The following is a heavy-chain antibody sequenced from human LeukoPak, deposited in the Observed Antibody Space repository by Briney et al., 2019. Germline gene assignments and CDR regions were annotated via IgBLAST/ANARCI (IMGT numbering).Heavy chain of an antibody. Sequence: SETLSLTCAVYGGSFSGYYWSWIRRPPGKGLEWIGEINHSGSTNYNPSLKSRVTISVDTSKNQFSLKLSSVTAADTAVYYCARERKYYYDSSGYHVIAFDIWGQGTMVTVSS. CDR1: GGSFSGYY. J-gene: IGHJ3*02. V-gene: IGHV4-34*01. CDR2: INHSGST. CDR3: ARERKYYYDSSGYHVIAFDI. D-gene: IGHD3-22*01.